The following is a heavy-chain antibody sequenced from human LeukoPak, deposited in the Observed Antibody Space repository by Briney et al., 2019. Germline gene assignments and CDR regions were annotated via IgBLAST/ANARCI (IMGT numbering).Heavy chain of an antibody. D-gene: IGHD1-26*01. CDR1: GYTFTGYY. V-gene: IGHV1-2*02. J-gene: IGHJ6*03. CDR2: INPNSGGT. CDR3: ARALKDLRRRIGGTTTFEYYYYMDV. Sequence: GASVKVSCKASGYTFTGYYMHWVRQAPGQGLEWMGWINPNSGGTNYAQKFQGRVTMTRDTSISTAYMELSRLRSDDTAVYYCARALKDLRRRIGGTTTFEYYYYMDVWGKGTTVIISS.